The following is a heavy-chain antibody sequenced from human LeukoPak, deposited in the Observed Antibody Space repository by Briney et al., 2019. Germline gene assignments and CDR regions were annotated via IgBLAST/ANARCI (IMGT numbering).Heavy chain of an antibody. CDR3: ARDSGTSEYYFDY. J-gene: IGHJ4*02. CDR2: IASDGSST. V-gene: IGHV3-74*01. D-gene: IGHD1-26*01. CDR1: GFTFSTYW. Sequence: PGGSLRLSCAASGFTFSTYWMHWVRQVPGKGLVWVSHIASDGSSTSFADSVKGRSTVSRDNAKNTLYLQMNSLRAEDTAVYYCARDSGTSEYYFDYWGQGTLVTVSS.